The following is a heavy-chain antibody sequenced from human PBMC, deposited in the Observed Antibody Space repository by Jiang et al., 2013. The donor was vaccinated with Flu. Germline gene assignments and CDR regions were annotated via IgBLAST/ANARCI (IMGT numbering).Heavy chain of an antibody. V-gene: IGHV3-21*01. CDR1: GFIFSSYS. J-gene: IGHJ4*02. Sequence: VQLLESGGGLVKPGGSLRLSCVASGFIFSSYSMNWVRQAPGKGLEWISSISLSSTYTYYADSVKGRFTISRDNAKNSLFLQMNSLRAEDTAIYYCARWVGEAVPMDCWGQGTLVTVSS. CDR2: ISLSSTYT. CDR3: ARWVGEAVPMDC. D-gene: IGHD2-2*01.